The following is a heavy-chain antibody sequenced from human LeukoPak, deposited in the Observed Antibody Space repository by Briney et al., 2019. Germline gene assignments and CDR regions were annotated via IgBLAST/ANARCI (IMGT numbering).Heavy chain of an antibody. CDR3: AREIRGGSWGSWFDP. D-gene: IGHD2-15*01. J-gene: IGHJ5*02. CDR2: IYYSGST. Sequence: PSETLSLTCTVSGGSISSYYWSWIRQPPGKGLEWIGYIYYSGSTSYNPSLKSRVTISVDTSKNQFSLKLSSVTAADPAVYYCAREIRGGSWGSWFDPWGQGTLVTVSS. V-gene: IGHV4-59*12. CDR1: GGSISSYY.